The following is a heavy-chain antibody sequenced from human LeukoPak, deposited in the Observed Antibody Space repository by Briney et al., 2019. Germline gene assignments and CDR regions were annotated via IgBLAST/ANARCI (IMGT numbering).Heavy chain of an antibody. V-gene: IGHV1-24*01. Sequence: ASVKVSCKVSGYTLTELSMHWVRQAPGKGLEWMGGFDPENGETIYAQKFQGRVTMTEDTSTDTAYMELSSLRSEDTAVYYCGTVYSGYDLRQFDYWGQGTLVTVSS. CDR1: GYTLTELS. CDR2: FDPENGET. J-gene: IGHJ4*02. CDR3: GTVYSGYDLRQFDY. D-gene: IGHD5-12*01.